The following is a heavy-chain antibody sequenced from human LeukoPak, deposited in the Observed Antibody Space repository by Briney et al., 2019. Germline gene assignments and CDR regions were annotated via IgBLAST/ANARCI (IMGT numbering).Heavy chain of an antibody. V-gene: IGHV3-23*01. D-gene: IGHD6-13*01. CDR3: ARGGLIAAARLDY. Sequence: QTGGSLRLSCAASGFTFSSYAMSWVRQAPGKGLEWVSAISGSGGSTYYADSVKGRFTISSDNSKNTLYLQRNSLRAEDAAVYYCARGGLIAAARLDYWGQGTLVTVSS. CDR2: ISGSGGST. CDR1: GFTFSSYA. J-gene: IGHJ4*02.